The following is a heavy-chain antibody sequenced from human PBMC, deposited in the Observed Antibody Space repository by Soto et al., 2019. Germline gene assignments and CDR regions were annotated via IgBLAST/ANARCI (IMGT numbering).Heavy chain of an antibody. Sequence: GGSLRLSCAASGFTFDDYAMHWVRQAPGKGLEWVSGISWNSGSIGYADSVKGRFTISRDNAKNSLYLQMNSLRAEDTALYYCAKDKLNAGYSSSWFVRPIWGQGSLVTVSS. D-gene: IGHD6-13*01. CDR1: GFTFDDYA. V-gene: IGHV3-9*01. J-gene: IGHJ4*02. CDR3: AKDKLNAGYSSSWFVRPI. CDR2: ISWNSGSI.